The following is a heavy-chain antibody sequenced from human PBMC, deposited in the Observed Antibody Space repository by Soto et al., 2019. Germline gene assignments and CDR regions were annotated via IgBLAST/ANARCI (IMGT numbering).Heavy chain of an antibody. V-gene: IGHV3-21*01. J-gene: IGHJ6*02. Sequence: GGSLRLSCAASGFTFSSYSMNWVRQAPGKGLEWVSSISSSSSYIYYADSVKGRFTISRDNAKNSLYLQMNSLRAEDTAVYYCARGTVTTDPYYYYGMDVWGQGTTVTVS. CDR3: ARGTVTTDPYYYYGMDV. CDR1: GFTFSSYS. CDR2: ISSSSSYI. D-gene: IGHD4-17*01.